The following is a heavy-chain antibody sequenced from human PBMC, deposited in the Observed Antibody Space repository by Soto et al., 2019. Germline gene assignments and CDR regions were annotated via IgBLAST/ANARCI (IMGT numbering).Heavy chain of an antibody. CDR2: IYPGDSHT. Sequence: PGESLKISCKGSGYSFITDWINWERQMPGQGLEWMGKIYPGDSHTINSPSFPGRVTMSADKSINTAYLQWSSLKASDTGMYYCARPDSSGYPPGGDGFQIWGQGTMVTVSS. V-gene: IGHV5-10-1*01. CDR3: ARPDSSGYPPGGDGFQI. J-gene: IGHJ3*02. D-gene: IGHD3-22*01. CDR1: GYSFITDW.